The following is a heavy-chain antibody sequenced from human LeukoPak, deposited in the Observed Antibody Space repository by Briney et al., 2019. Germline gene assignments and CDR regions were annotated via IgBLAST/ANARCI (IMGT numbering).Heavy chain of an antibody. Sequence: SETLSLTCTVSGGSISSSSYYWGWIRQPPGKGLEWIGSIYYSGSTYYNPSLKSRVTISVDTSKNQFSLKLSSVIAADTAVYYCARRNDFSSGYYLDYWGQGTLVTVSS. CDR3: ARRNDFSSGYYLDY. CDR1: GGSISSSSYY. J-gene: IGHJ4*02. CDR2: IYYSGST. D-gene: IGHD3-3*01. V-gene: IGHV4-39*01.